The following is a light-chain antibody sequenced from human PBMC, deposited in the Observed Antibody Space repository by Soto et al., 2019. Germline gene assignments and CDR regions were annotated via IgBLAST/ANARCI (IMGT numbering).Light chain of an antibody. CDR2: GAS. J-gene: IGKJ1*01. V-gene: IGKV3-20*01. CDR3: QQYGSSPWT. CDR1: QSVSSSY. Sequence: MSQSPATLSVSPGERATLSCRASQSVSSSYLAWYQQKPGQAPRLLIYGASSRATGIPDRFSGSGSGTDFTLTISRLEPEDFAVYYCQQYGSSPWTFGQGTKVDIK.